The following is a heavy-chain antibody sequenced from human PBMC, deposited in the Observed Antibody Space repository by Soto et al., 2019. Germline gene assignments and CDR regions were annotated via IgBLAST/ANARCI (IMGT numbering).Heavy chain of an antibody. J-gene: IGHJ4*02. CDR3: EVTTGY. V-gene: IGHV1-8*01. CDR1: GYTFTDYD. Sequence: QVQVVQSRAEVKKPGASVKVSCKTSGYTFTDYDINWVRQAPGQGLEYMGWMSPDSGNAGYAKQFQGRVTMPSDTSIITAYMELSSLRSEDTAVYYCEVTTGYWGQGTLVPVSS. CDR2: MSPDSGNA. D-gene: IGHD2-21*02.